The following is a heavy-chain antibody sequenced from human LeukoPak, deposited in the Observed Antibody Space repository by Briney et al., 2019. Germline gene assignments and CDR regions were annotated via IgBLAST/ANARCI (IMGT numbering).Heavy chain of an antibody. CDR1: GFTFSSYA. J-gene: IGHJ4*02. CDR3: AKVRPMTTVNRYYFDY. CDR2: ISGSGGST. D-gene: IGHD4-11*01. V-gene: IGHV3-23*01. Sequence: GGSLRLSCVASGFTFSSYAMSWVRQAPGKGLEWVSAISGSGGSTYYADSVKGRFTISRDNSKNTLYLQMNSLRAEDTAVYYCAKVRPMTTVNRYYFDYWGQGTLVTVSS.